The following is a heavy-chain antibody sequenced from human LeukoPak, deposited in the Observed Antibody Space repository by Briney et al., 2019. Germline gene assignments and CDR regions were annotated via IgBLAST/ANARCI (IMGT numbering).Heavy chain of an antibody. D-gene: IGHD6-19*01. CDR2: INTNTGNP. V-gene: IGHV7-4-1*02. Sequence: ASVEVSCKASGYILTSLATHWVRHAPGQGLEWGGWINTNTGNPTYAQVFTGRFVFSLDTSVSTAYLQISSLKAEDTAVYYCARGYSSGWIHFDYWGQGTLVTVSS. J-gene: IGHJ4*02. CDR1: GYILTSLA. CDR3: ARGYSSGWIHFDY.